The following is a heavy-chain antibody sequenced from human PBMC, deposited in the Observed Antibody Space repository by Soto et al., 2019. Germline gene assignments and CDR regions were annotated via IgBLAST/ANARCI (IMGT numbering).Heavy chain of an antibody. V-gene: IGHV3-23*01. CDR3: AKGAEMPTIPFDY. CDR1: GFTFNTFA. CDR2: INKSGGSR. D-gene: IGHD1-1*01. Sequence: GGSLRLSCEASGFTFNTFAMSWVRQAPGRGLEWVSRINKSGGSRYYSDSVRGRFTVSRDNSKNTLFLQINSLRDEDTAIYYCAKGAEMPTIPFDYWGQGALVTVSS. J-gene: IGHJ4*02.